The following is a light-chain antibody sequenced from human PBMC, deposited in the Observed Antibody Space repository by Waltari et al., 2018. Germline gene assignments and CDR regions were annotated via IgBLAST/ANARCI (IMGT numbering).Light chain of an antibody. CDR3: AAWDDSLNAVV. J-gene: IGLJ3*02. Sequence: QSVVTQPPSASGTPGQWVTISCSGSSSNIGSTTVTWYQQLPGPAPKLLVYRDNQRPSGVPDRFSGSKSGTSASLAISGLQSEDEAGYYCAAWDDSLNAVVFGGGTKLTVL. CDR1: SSNIGSTT. CDR2: RDN. V-gene: IGLV1-44*01.